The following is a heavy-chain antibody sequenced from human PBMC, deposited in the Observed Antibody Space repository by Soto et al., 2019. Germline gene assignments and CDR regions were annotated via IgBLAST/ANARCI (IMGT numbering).Heavy chain of an antibody. CDR2: INGDGSGI. Sequence: VQLVESGGGLVQPGGSLRLSCAASGFTFSGYWMHWVRLVPGKGLVWVSRINGDGSGINYADSVKGRFTISRDNAKSTLYLQMTSVRAEDTAVYYCVGVDHGWGYWGQGTLVIVSS. J-gene: IGHJ4*02. CDR3: VGVDHGWGY. CDR1: GFTFSGYW. D-gene: IGHD3-16*01. V-gene: IGHV3-74*01.